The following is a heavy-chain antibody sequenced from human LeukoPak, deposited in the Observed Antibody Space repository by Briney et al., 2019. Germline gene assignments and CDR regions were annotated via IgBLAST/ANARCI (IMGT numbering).Heavy chain of an antibody. CDR2: IYYSGST. J-gene: IGHJ3*02. Sequence: PSETLSLTCTVSGGSISSYYWSWIQQPPGKGLEWIGYIYYSGSTNYNPSLKSRVTISVDTPKNQFSLKLSSVTAADTAVYYCARAGDILDYYYDSSGYYHDAFDIWGQGTMVTVSS. CDR1: GGSISSYY. CDR3: ARAGDILDYYYDSSGYYHDAFDI. D-gene: IGHD3-22*01. V-gene: IGHV4-59*01.